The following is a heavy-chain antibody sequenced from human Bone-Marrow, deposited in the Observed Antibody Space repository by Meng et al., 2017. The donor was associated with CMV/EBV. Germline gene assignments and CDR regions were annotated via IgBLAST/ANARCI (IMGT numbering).Heavy chain of an antibody. CDR2: VYYSRST. Sequence: SGGSVSSTSYYWHWIRQSPGTGLEWIGHVYYSRSTDYNPSLKSRVTISADTSKNQFSLRLTSVTAADTAVYYCARRRLTTVINSSMAWGQGTLVTVSS. CDR3: ARRRLTTVINSSMA. V-gene: IGHV4-61*01. J-gene: IGHJ1*01. CDR1: GGSVSSTSYY. D-gene: IGHD4-23*01.